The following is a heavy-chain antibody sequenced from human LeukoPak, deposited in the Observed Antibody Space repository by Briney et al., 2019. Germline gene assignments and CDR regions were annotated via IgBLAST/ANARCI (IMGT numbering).Heavy chain of an antibody. Sequence: GGSLRLSCAASGFTFSDYYMSWVRQAPGKGLEWVSYISSSGTTISYADSVKGRFTISRDNANNSLYLQMNSLRAEDTAVYYGARDPLSTSSPVDYWGQGTLVTVSS. CDR3: ARDPLSTSSPVDY. J-gene: IGHJ4*02. D-gene: IGHD2-2*01. CDR1: GFTFSDYY. CDR2: ISSSGTTI. V-gene: IGHV3-11*04.